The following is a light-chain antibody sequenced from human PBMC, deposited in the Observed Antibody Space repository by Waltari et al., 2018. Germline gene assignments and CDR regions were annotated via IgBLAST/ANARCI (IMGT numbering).Light chain of an antibody. V-gene: IGKV2-28*01. Sequence: DIVVTQSPLSLPVTPGEPASISCRSSQSLLHSNGYNYLDWYLQKPGQSPQLLIYLGSNRASGVPDRFSGSGSSTDFTLKISRVEAEDVGVYYCMQSLRALWTFGQGTKVEIK. J-gene: IGKJ1*01. CDR2: LGS. CDR1: QSLLHSNGYNY. CDR3: MQSLRALWT.